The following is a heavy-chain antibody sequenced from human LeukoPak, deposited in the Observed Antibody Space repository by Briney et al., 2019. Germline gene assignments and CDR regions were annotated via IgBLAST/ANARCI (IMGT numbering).Heavy chain of an antibody. CDR2: ISNSGNTI. CDR3: ARDSKYYFDY. J-gene: IGHJ4*02. Sequence: GVSLRLSCAASGFTFGSYAMKWVRQAPGNGLEWVSYISNSGNTIYNAASVEGRFTITSDNANNSLYLQMNTLRAEDTAIYYCARDSKYYFDYWGQGTLITVSS. V-gene: IGHV3-48*03. CDR1: GFTFGSYA. D-gene: IGHD2-2*01.